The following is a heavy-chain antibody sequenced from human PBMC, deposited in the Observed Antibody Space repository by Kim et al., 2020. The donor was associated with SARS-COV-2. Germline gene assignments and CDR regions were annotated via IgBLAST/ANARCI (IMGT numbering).Heavy chain of an antibody. CDR1: GYTFTSYA. Sequence: ASVKVSCKASGYTFTSYAMHWVRQAPGQRLEWMGWINAGNGNTKYSQKFQGRVTITRDTSASTAYMELSSLRSEDTAVYYCARDKLWFGELTGMDVWGQGTTVTVSS. V-gene: IGHV1-3*01. J-gene: IGHJ6*02. CDR2: INAGNGNT. D-gene: IGHD3-10*01. CDR3: ARDKLWFGELTGMDV.